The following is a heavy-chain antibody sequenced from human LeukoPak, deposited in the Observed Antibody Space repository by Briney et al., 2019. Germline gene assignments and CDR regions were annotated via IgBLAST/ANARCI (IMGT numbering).Heavy chain of an antibody. D-gene: IGHD3-16*01. CDR3: ARRGGRSDLDY. J-gene: IGHJ4*02. CDR2: INPNSGGT. V-gene: IGHV1-2*02. CDR1: GYTFTSYY. Sequence: ASVKVSCKASGYTFTSYYMHWVRQAPGQGLEWMAWINPNSGGTNYAQKFQGRVTMTRDTSISTAYMELSSLRSEDTAVYYCARRGGRSDLDYWGQGTLVTVSS.